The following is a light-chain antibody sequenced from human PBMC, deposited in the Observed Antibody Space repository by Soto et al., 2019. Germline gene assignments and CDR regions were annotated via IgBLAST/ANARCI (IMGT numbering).Light chain of an antibody. V-gene: IGKV3-11*01. CDR1: QSVGTY. J-gene: IGKJ4*01. CDR2: DAS. CDR3: QQRVNWLT. Sequence: EIVLTQSPAILSLSPGERATLSCRASQSVGTYLDWYQQKLGQAPRLLIYDASNRATGIPARFSGSGSGTDFTLTISSLEPEDVAVYYCQQRVNWLTFGGGTKVEI.